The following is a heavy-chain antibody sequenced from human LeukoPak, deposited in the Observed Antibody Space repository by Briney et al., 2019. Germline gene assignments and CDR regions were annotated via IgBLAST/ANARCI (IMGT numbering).Heavy chain of an antibody. CDR2: ISGFGSTI. V-gene: IGHV3-48*02. J-gene: IGHJ4*02. Sequence: GGSLRLSCAPSGFTFSMYSMNWVRQARGGGLEWVSHISGFGSTIHYNDSVKGRFTISRDNDKNSLYLQMNSLREEDTAVFYCARDLSGSYPFDYWGQGTLVTVSS. CDR1: GFTFSMYS. CDR3: ARDLSGSYPFDY. D-gene: IGHD1-26*01.